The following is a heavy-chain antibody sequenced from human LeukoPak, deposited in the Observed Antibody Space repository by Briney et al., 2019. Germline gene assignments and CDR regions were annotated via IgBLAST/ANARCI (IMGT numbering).Heavy chain of an antibody. D-gene: IGHD6-19*01. J-gene: IGHJ3*02. Sequence: SETLSLTCTVSGGSISSYYWSWIWQPPGKGLEWIGYIYYSGSTNYNPSLKSRVTISVDTSKNQFSLKLSSVTAADTAVYYCARRRRFSGWSDAFDIWGQGTMVTVSS. V-gene: IGHV4-59*01. CDR3: ARRRRFSGWSDAFDI. CDR2: IYYSGST. CDR1: GGSISSYY.